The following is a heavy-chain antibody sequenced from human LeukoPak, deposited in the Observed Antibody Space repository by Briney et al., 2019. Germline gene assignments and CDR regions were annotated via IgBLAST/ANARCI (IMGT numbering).Heavy chain of an antibody. CDR2: MNPNSGNT. D-gene: IGHD3-3*01. CDR1: GYTFTGYY. Sequence: ASVKVSCKASGYTFTGYYMHWVRQAPGQGLEWMGWMNPNSGNTDYAQKFQGRVTMTRNTSISTAYMELSSLRSEDTAVYYCARKKARITIFGGDYGMDVWGQGTTVTVSS. V-gene: IGHV1-8*02. CDR3: ARKKARITIFGGDYGMDV. J-gene: IGHJ6*02.